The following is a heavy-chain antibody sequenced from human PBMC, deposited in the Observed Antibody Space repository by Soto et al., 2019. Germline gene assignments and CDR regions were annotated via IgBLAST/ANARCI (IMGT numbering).Heavy chain of an antibody. CDR3: ARLATVTTTVQVNAFDI. CDR1: GYTFTGYY. J-gene: IGHJ3*02. Sequence: ASVKVSCKASGYTFTGYYMHWVRQAPGQGLEWMGWINPNSGGTNYAQKFQGWVTMTRDTSISTAYMELSRLRSDDTAVYYCARLATVTTTVQVNAFDIWGQGTMVIVSS. D-gene: IGHD4-17*01. CDR2: INPNSGGT. V-gene: IGHV1-2*04.